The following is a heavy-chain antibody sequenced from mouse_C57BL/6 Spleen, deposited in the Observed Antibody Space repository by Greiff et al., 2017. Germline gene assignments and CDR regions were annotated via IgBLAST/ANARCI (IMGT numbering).Heavy chain of an antibody. J-gene: IGHJ4*01. CDR1: GYTFTSYW. D-gene: IGHD2-5*01. Sequence: VQLQQPGAELVKPGASVKMSCKASGYTFTSYWITWVKQRPGQGLEWIGDIYPGSGSTNYNEKFKSKATLTVDTSSSTAYMPLSSLTSEDSAVYYCAREGSNYDYAMDYWGQGTSVTVSS. CDR2: IYPGSGST. CDR3: AREGSNYDYAMDY. V-gene: IGHV1-55*01.